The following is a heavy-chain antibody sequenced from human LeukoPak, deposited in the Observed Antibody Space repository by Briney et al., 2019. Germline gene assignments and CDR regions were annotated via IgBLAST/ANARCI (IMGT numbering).Heavy chain of an antibody. CDR1: GYTFTSYY. CDR3: ARGSDYGDSPMEKEGDY. J-gene: IGHJ4*02. CDR2: INPSGGST. D-gene: IGHD4-17*01. Sequence: ASVKVSCKASGYTFTSYYMHWVRQAPGQGLEWMGIINPSGGSTSYAQKFQGRVTMTRDTSTSTVYVELSSLRSEDTAVYYCARGSDYGDSPMEKEGDYWGQGTLVTVSS. V-gene: IGHV1-46*01.